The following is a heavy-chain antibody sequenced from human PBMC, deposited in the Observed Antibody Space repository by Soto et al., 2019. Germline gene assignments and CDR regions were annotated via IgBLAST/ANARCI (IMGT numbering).Heavy chain of an antibody. V-gene: IGHV1-3*05. Sequence: QVQIVQSGAEEKKPGASVKVSCKASGYTFTSYAMHWVRQAPGQRLEWMGWINAGNVNTKYSQKIQGRVTITRDTSASTAYMELSSLRSEDTAVYYCAREANWVAIWGQGTMVTVSS. CDR1: GYTFTSYA. CDR3: AREANWVAI. J-gene: IGHJ3*02. CDR2: INAGNVNT. D-gene: IGHD7-27*01.